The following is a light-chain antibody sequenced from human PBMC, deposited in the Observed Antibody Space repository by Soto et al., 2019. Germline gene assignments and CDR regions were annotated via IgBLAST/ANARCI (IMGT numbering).Light chain of an antibody. CDR2: VAS. CDR3: QQLNSYPQT. CDR1: QGISSY. V-gene: IGKV1-9*01. J-gene: IGKJ1*01. Sequence: DIQLTQSPSFLSASVGDRVTITCRASQGISSYLAWYQQKPGKAPQLLINVASTLQSGVPSRFSGSGSGTEFTLTISSLQPEDFATYYCQQLNSYPQTFGQGTKVDI.